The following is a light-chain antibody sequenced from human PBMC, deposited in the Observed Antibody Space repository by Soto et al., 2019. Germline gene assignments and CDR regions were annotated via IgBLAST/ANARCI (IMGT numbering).Light chain of an antibody. Sequence: EIVLTQSPATLSLSPGERATLSCRASQSVSSYLAWYQQNPGQAPRLLIYDASNRATGIPARFSGSGSGTDFILTISSVEDEDFAVLYCQQRSNWPPIIFGQGTRLEIK. J-gene: IGKJ5*01. CDR3: QQRSNWPPII. CDR2: DAS. CDR1: QSVSSY. V-gene: IGKV3-11*01.